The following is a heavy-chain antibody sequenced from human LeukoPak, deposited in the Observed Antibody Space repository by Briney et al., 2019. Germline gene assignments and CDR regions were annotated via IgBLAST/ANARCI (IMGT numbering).Heavy chain of an antibody. V-gene: IGHV4-34*01. D-gene: IGHD2-8*01. CDR1: GGSFSGYY. CDR2: INHSGST. J-gene: IGHJ4*02. CDR3: ARAPLYAVDY. Sequence: SETLPLTCAVYGGSFSGYYWSWIRQPPGKGLEWIGEINHSGSTNYNPSLKSRVTISVDTSKNQFSLKLSSVTAADTAVYYCARAPLYAVDYWGQGTLVTVSS.